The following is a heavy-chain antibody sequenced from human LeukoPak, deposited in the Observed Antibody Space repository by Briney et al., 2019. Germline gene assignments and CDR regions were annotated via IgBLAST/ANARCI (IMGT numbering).Heavy chain of an antibody. Sequence: QPGASLRLSCAAPGFTFSSCAMSWVRQAPGKGLEWVSTITGGGGTTYYADSVKGRFTISRDTSKNTLFLQMNSLRAEDTAVYYCAGDGGPFDFWGQGTLVTVSS. CDR2: ITGGGGTT. D-gene: IGHD2-15*01. CDR1: GFTFSSCA. V-gene: IGHV3-23*01. CDR3: AGDGGPFDF. J-gene: IGHJ4*02.